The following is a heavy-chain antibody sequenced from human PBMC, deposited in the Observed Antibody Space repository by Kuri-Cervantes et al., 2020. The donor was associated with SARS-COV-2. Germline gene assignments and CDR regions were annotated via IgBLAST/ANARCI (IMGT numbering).Heavy chain of an antibody. CDR3: TTEVFVVVVTKY. Sequence: GESLKISCAASGFTFSDYYMSWVRQAPGKGLEWVGRIKSKTDGGTTDYAAPVKGRFTISRDDSKNTLYLQMNSLKTEDTAVYYCTTEVFVVVVTKYWGQGTLVTVSS. V-gene: IGHV3-15*01. CDR1: GFTFSDYY. CDR2: IKSKTDGGTT. J-gene: IGHJ4*02. D-gene: IGHD2-15*01.